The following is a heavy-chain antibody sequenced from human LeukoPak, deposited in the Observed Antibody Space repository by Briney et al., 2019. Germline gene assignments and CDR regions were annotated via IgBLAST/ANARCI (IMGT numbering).Heavy chain of an antibody. Sequence: SGGSLRLSCAASGFTFSSYSMKWVRQAPGKGLEWVSSISSSSSYIYYADSVKGRFTISRDNAKNSLYLQMNSLRAEDTAVYYCARDQDIVVVPAAIRLVYYGMDVWGQGTTVTVSS. CDR2: ISSSSSYI. CDR3: ARDQDIVVVPAAIRLVYYGMDV. V-gene: IGHV3-21*01. D-gene: IGHD2-2*02. CDR1: GFTFSSYS. J-gene: IGHJ6*02.